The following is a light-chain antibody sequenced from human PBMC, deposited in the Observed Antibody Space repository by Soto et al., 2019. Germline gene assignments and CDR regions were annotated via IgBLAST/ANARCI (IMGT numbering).Light chain of an antibody. CDR1: PNVSNW. J-gene: IGKJ2*01. Sequence: DVEMTQSPSTLPTSIGDRVTINCRASPNVSNWLAWYQQKPGKAPKLLIDKASRLESGIPSRFSASGSGTDFTLTINSLQSDDFATYFCQQYSKESTFGQGTKLEIK. CDR3: QQYSKEST. CDR2: KAS. V-gene: IGKV1-5*03.